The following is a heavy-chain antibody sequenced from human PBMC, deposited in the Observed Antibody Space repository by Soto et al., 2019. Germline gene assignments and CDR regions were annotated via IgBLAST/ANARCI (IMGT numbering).Heavy chain of an antibody. J-gene: IGHJ4*02. CDR1: GYTLIRYD. D-gene: IGHD3-9*01. V-gene: IGHV1-18*01. Sequence: QVQLVQSGAEVKKPGASVKVSCKGSGYTLIRYDISWVRQAPGQGLEWMGRISAYNGNTNYAQNLQGRVTLTTDTSTSTAYMELRSLRSDDTAVYYCAINYNTLTGYYRFFNYWGQGTLVTVSS. CDR2: ISAYNGNT. CDR3: AINYNTLTGYYRFFNY.